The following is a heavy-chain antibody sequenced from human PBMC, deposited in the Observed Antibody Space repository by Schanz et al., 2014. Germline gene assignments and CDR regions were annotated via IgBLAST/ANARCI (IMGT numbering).Heavy chain of an antibody. J-gene: IGHJ4*02. CDR3: AKDHPSSGWPAFDV. CDR2: MIGSGSSV. CDR1: GFSFSIYG. Sequence: EVQLLESGGGLVQPGESLRLSCAASGFSFSIYGMSWVRQAPGKGLEWVSRMIGSGSSVFYADSVKGRFTISRDLSSNTLYLQMNSLRADDSAIYYCAKDHPSSGWPAFDVWGQGTQVTVSS. V-gene: IGHV3-23*01. D-gene: IGHD6-19*01.